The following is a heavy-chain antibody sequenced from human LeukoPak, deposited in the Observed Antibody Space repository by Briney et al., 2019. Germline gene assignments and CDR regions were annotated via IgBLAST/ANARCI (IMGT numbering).Heavy chain of an antibody. CDR1: GFTLNSYS. Sequence: GGSLRLSCEGSGFTLNSYSMNWARQAPGKGLEWVSYISSGSSTIYYADSVKGRSTISRDDAENSLYLEMNSLRAEDTAVYFCARHGALWIRSGSWFDPWGQGTLVTVFS. J-gene: IGHJ5*02. D-gene: IGHD5-12*01. CDR2: ISSGSSTI. CDR3: ARHGALWIRSGSWFDP. V-gene: IGHV3-48*04.